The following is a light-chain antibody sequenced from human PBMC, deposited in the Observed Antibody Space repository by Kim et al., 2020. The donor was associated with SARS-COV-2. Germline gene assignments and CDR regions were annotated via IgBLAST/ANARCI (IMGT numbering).Light chain of an antibody. CDR2: VNRDGSH. CDR1: SGHSSYA. J-gene: IGLJ3*02. Sequence: QPVLTQSPSASASLGASVKLTCTLSSGHSSYAISWHQQQPEKGPRYLMKVNRDGSHTKGDGIPDRFSGSSSGAERYLTISSLQSEDEADYYCQTWGTGMRVFGGGTQLTVL. CDR3: QTWGTGMRV. V-gene: IGLV4-69*02.